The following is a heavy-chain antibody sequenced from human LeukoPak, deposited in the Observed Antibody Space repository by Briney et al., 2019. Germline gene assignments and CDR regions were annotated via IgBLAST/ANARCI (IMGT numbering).Heavy chain of an antibody. J-gene: IGHJ4*02. CDR1: GYSLTELS. CDR3: TGGTFYRLLDY. Sequence: ASVKVSCKVSGYSLTELSMHRVRQAPGKGLEWMGGFDPGNGETIFTKNFQGRVTMTDDTSTDTAYMELSSLRSEDTAVYYCTGGTFYRLLDYWGQGTLVTVSS. CDR2: FDPGNGET. V-gene: IGHV1-24*01. D-gene: IGHD2/OR15-2a*01.